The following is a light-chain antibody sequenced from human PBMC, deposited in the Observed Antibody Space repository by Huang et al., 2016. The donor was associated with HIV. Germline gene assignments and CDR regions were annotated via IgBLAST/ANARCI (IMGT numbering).Light chain of an antibody. CDR3: QQYDNPPTT. V-gene: IGKV3-15*01. Sequence: EIIMTQFPATLSVSPGERATLSCRASQSVGTKSAWYQQKPGQAPRLLIFGASNRATGIPARFSGSGSGTEFTLTISNLQSEDFAVYYCQQYDNPPTTFGPGTKVDV. CDR1: QSVGTK. J-gene: IGKJ3*01. CDR2: GAS.